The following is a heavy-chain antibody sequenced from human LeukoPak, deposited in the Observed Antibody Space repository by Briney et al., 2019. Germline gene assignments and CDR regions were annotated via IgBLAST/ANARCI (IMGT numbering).Heavy chain of an antibody. CDR3: AHGGGSYGDV. CDR1: GYTFTGYY. J-gene: IGHJ3*01. D-gene: IGHD1-26*01. CDR2: INPNNGGT. Sequence: ASVKVSCKASGYTFTGYYMHWVRQAPGQGLEWMGRINPNNGGTNYAQKFQGRVTMTWDTSISTDYMELSSLRSDDTAVYYCAHGGGSYGDVWGQGTMVTVSS. V-gene: IGHV1-2*06.